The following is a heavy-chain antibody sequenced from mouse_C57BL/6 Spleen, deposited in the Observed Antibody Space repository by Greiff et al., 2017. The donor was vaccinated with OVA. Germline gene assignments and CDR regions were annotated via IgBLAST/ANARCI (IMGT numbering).Heavy chain of an antibody. CDR3: ARDYGMRICDV. J-gene: IGHJ1*03. CDR2: IYPRSGNT. V-gene: IGHV1-81*01. Sequence: QVQLQQSGAELARPGASVKLSCKASGYTFTSYGISWVKQRTGQGLEWIGEIYPRSGNTYYNEKFKGKATLTADKSSSPAYMVLRSLASEDSAVYFCARDYGMRICDVWGTGTTVTVSS. CDR1: GYTFTSYG. D-gene: IGHD1-1*01.